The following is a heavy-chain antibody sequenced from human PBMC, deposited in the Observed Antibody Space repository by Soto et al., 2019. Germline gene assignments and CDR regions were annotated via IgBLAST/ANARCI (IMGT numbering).Heavy chain of an antibody. J-gene: IGHJ5*02. CDR2: ISSSSSNI. CDR1: GLTFSSYS. V-gene: IGHV3-48*01. Sequence: EVQLVESGGGLVQPGGSLRLSCAASGLTFSSYSMNWVRQAPGKGLAWVSYISSSSSNIYYADSVKGRFTISRDNAKNSLYLQLNSLRAEDTAVYYCAREGMVAAAYTWGQGTLVTVSS. CDR3: AREGMVAAAYT. D-gene: IGHD6-13*01.